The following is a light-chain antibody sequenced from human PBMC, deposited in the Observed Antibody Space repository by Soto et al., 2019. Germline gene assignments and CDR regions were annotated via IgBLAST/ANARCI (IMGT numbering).Light chain of an antibody. V-gene: IGKV3-20*01. CDR3: QHYGNSPT. Sequence: EIVLTQSPGTLYLSPGDGATLSCRASQSVSSGYLAWYQQKPGQAPRLLIYGASRRATGIPDRFSGSGSGTDFTLSISRLEPEDFAVYWCQHYGNSPTFGQGTKVQIK. CDR1: QSVSSGY. CDR2: GAS. J-gene: IGKJ1*01.